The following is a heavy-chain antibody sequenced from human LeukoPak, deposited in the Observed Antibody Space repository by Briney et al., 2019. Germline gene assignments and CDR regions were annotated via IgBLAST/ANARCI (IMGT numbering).Heavy chain of an antibody. CDR1: GFAFSSYS. Sequence: GGSLRLSCAGSGFAFSSYSMGWVRQAPGKGLEWVANIRQSGSGTEYVDSVKGRFTISRNNAENSLYLQMDSLRAEDTAVYYCARVPGVTRYFDSWGQGILVTVSS. CDR3: ARVPGVTRYFDS. CDR2: IRQSGSGT. V-gene: IGHV3-7*01. J-gene: IGHJ4*02. D-gene: IGHD4-23*01.